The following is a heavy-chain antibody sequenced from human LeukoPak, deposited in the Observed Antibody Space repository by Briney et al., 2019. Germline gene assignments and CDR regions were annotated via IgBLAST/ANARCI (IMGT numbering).Heavy chain of an antibody. J-gene: IGHJ4*02. CDR3: ARGGIGYWSTTSCYFDS. CDR1: GDSVLTNSEA. CDR2: TYYRSKWTY. Sequence: SQTLSLTFAISGDSVLTNSEAWNWTRQSPARALEWLGRTYYRSKWTYDYAVSVKSRITINPDTSKNQFSLQLNSVTPEDTAVYYCARGGIGYWSTTSCYFDSWGQRTLVTVSS. D-gene: IGHD2-2*01. V-gene: IGHV6-1*01.